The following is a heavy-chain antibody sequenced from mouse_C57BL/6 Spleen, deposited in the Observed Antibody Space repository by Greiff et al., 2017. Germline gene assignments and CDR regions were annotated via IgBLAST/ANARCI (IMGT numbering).Heavy chain of an antibody. CDR3: ARSYSNPYYFDY. D-gene: IGHD2-5*01. Sequence: QVQLQQPGAELVMPGASVKLSCKASGYTFPSYWMHWVKQRPGQGLEWIGEIDPSDSYTNYNQKFKGKSTLTVDKSSSTAYMQRSSLTSEDSAVYYCARSYSNPYYFDYWGQGTTLTVSS. V-gene: IGHV1-69*01. CDR1: GYTFPSYW. J-gene: IGHJ2*01. CDR2: IDPSDSYT.